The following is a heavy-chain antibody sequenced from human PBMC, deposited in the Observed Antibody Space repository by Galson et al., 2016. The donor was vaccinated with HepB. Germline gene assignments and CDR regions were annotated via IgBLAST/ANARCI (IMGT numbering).Heavy chain of an antibody. CDR2: ITSSSYI. J-gene: IGHJ2*01. CDR1: GFTFSSYT. CDR3: ARDLGPLRKGDYGWYFDL. D-gene: IGHD4-17*01. Sequence: SLRLSCAASGFTFSSYTMNWVRQAPGMGLEWVSSITSSSYIYQPDSVKGRFTISRDNAKNALYLQMNSLRAEDTAMYYCARDLGPLRKGDYGWYFDLWGRGTLVTVSS. V-gene: IGHV3-21*01.